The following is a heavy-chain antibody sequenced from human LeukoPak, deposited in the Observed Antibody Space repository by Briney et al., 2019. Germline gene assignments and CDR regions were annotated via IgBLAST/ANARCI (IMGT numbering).Heavy chain of an antibody. Sequence: ASVKVSCKASAYIFTDYYMHWVRQAPGQGLEWMGWINPNSGDTNYAQKFQGRVTMTRDTSIRTAHMELTRLRSDDTAVYYCARDWRHVFDIWGQGTKVTVSS. J-gene: IGHJ3*02. CDR3: ARDWRHVFDI. CDR2: INPNSGDT. CDR1: AYIFTDYY. V-gene: IGHV1-2*02.